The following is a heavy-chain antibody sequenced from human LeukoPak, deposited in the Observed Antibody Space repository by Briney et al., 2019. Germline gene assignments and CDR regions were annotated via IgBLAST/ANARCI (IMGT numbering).Heavy chain of an antibody. CDR3: ASQDSSGYYLIDY. Sequence: GASVKVPCRASGGTFSSYALSWVRQAPGQGLEWMGGITPILGIANYAQDLQGRVTITADKSTNTAYMELSSLRSEDTAVYYCASQDSSGYYLIDYWGQGTLVTVSS. V-gene: IGHV1-69*10. CDR1: GGTFSSYA. D-gene: IGHD3-22*01. CDR2: ITPILGIA. J-gene: IGHJ4*02.